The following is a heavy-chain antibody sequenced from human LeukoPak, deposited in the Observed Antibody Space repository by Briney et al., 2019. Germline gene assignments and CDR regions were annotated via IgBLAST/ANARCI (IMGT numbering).Heavy chain of an antibody. D-gene: IGHD3-3*01. CDR1: GGSISSYY. J-gene: IGHJ4*02. CDR3: ARGKGVGFWSGYLENHPFDY. V-gene: IGHV4-59*01. Sequence: ASETLSLTCTVSGGSISSYYWSWIRQPPGKGLEWIGYIYYSGSTNYNPSLKSRVTISVDTSKNQFSLKLSSVTAADTAVYYCARGKGVGFWSGYLENHPFDYWGQGTLVTVSS. CDR2: IYYSGST.